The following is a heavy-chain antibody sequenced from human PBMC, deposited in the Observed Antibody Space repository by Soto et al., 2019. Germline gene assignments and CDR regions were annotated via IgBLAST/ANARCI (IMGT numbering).Heavy chain of an antibody. D-gene: IGHD1-26*01. J-gene: IGHJ6*02. V-gene: IGHV1-69*13. Sequence: SVKVSCKASGGTFSSYAISWVRQAPGQGLEWMGGIIPIFGTANYAQKFQGRVTITADESTSTAYMGLSSLRSEDTAVYYCARREGYYYGMDVWGQGTTVTVSS. CDR1: GGTFSSYA. CDR2: IIPIFGTA. CDR3: ARREGYYYGMDV.